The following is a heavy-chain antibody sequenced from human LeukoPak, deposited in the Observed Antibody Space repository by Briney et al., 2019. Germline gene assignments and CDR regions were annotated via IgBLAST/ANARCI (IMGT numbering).Heavy chain of an antibody. D-gene: IGHD3-3*02. Sequence: SGGSLRLSCAASGFTVSRSYMIWARQAPGKGLEWVSGISDAGGSTYYALSVKGRFTISRDNSKNTLFLQMNSLRAEDTAVYYCASAPSRRNIYYFDYWGQGTLATVSS. CDR2: ISDAGGST. J-gene: IGHJ4*02. CDR3: ASAPSRRNIYYFDY. V-gene: IGHV3-23*01. CDR1: GFTVSRSY.